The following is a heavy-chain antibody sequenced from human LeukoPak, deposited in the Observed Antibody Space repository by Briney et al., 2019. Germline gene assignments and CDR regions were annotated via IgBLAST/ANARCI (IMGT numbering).Heavy chain of an antibody. J-gene: IGHJ4*02. CDR2: SDSEGSST. V-gene: IGHV3-74*01. D-gene: IGHD4-17*01. Sequence: GGSLRRSCAASGFTFSNYWIYWVRQAPGQGLVWVSRSDSEGSSTGYADSVKGRFSISRDDAKNTLYLQMNSLRVEDTAVYYCATGGDYGRYWGQGTLVTVSS. CDR3: ATGGDYGRY. CDR1: GFTFSNYW.